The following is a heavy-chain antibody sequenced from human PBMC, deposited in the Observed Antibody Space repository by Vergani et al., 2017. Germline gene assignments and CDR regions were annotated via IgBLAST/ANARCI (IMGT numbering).Heavy chain of an antibody. CDR2: INNTGDST. V-gene: IGHV3-23*01. J-gene: IGHJ4*02. CDR1: GFTSSSHA. CDR3: GRGSDNYN. D-gene: IGHD5-24*01. Sequence: VQLLQSQGAVVQPGGSLRLSCVASGFTSSSHAMSWVGPGHGQGLEWVSSINNTGDSTHYADSVKGRFTLSRDNSTNTLYWQMNSPRVEDTAVYYCGRGSDNYNWGQGTLVTVSS.